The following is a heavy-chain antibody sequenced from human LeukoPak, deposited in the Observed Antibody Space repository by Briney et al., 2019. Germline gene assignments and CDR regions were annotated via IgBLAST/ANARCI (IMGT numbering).Heavy chain of an antibody. CDR3: MLFPDTDYYYYMDV. Sequence: GASVKVSCKASGYTFTSYDINWVRQATGQGLEWMGWMNPNSGNTGYAQKFQGRVTMTRNTSISTAYMELSSLRSEDTAVYYCMLFPDTDYYYYMDVWAKGPRSPSP. CDR1: GYTFTSYD. D-gene: IGHD3-10*01. V-gene: IGHV1-8*01. J-gene: IGHJ6*03. CDR2: MNPNSGNT.